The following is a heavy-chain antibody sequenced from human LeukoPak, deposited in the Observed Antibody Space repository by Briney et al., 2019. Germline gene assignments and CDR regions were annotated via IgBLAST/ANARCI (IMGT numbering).Heavy chain of an antibody. J-gene: IGHJ4*02. CDR2: IYSGGGT. CDR1: GFTVSSNY. CDR3: ARSRGTFLPHDY. V-gene: IGHV3-66*01. D-gene: IGHD3-16*01. Sequence: TGGSLRLSCAVSGFTVSSNYMSWARQAPGKGLEWVSVIYSGGGTYYADSVKGRFTISRDNSKNTVYLQMNSLRVEDTAVYYCARSRGTFLPHDYWGRGTLVTVSS.